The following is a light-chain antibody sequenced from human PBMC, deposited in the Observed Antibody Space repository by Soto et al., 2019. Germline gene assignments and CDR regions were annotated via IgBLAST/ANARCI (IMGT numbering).Light chain of an antibody. J-gene: IGKJ1*01. V-gene: IGKV2-28*01. CDR1: QSLLHSNGYNY. Sequence: DIVMTQSPLSLPVTPGEPASISCRSSQSLLHSNGYNYLDWYLQKPGQSPQLLIYLGSNRASGVPARFSGSGSGTDFTLKISRVEAEDVGVYYCMQALQAWTFGQGTKVAIK. CDR2: LGS. CDR3: MQALQAWT.